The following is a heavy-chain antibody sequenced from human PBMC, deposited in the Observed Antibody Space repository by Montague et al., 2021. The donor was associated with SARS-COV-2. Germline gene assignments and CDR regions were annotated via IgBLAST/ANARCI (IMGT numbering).Heavy chain of an antibody. J-gene: IGHJ4*02. CDR1: GGSISSGSYY. CDR2: IYTSGST. CDR3: ARVVGFYFDY. V-gene: IGHV4-61*02. D-gene: IGHD2-21*01. Sequence: TLSLTCTVSGGSISSGSYYWSWIRQPAGKGLEWIGRIYTSGSTNYNPSLKSRVTISVDTSKNQFSLNRSSATASDTAVYYCARVVGFYFDYWGQGTLVTVSS.